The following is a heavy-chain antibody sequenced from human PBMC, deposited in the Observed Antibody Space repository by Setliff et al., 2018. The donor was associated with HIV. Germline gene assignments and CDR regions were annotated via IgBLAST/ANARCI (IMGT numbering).Heavy chain of an antibody. CDR2: IYYSGST. Sequence: NPSETLSLTCTVSGGSISSGGYYWSWIRQHPGKGLEWIGYIYYSGSTYYNPSLKSRVTISVDTSKNQFSLKLSAVTAADTAVYYCARLLSFPGDHSDSSDSWGQGTLVTVSS. CDR3: ARLLSFPGDHSDSSDS. J-gene: IGHJ4*02. V-gene: IGHV4-31*03. D-gene: IGHD3-22*01. CDR1: GGSISSGGYY.